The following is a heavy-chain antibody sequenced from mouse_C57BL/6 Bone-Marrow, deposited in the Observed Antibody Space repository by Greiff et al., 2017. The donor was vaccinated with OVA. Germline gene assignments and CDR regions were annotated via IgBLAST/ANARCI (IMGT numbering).Heavy chain of an antibody. CDR3: TRWDYGNFFAY. J-gene: IGHJ3*01. CDR1: GYTFTDYE. CDR2: IDPETGGP. V-gene: IGHV1-15*01. Sequence: QVQLQQSGAELVRPGASVTLSCKASGYTFTDYEMHWVKQTPVHGLEWIGAIDPETGGPAYNQKFKGKAILTADKSSSTAYMELRSLTSEDSAVYYCTRWDYGNFFAYWGQGTLVTVSA. D-gene: IGHD2-1*01.